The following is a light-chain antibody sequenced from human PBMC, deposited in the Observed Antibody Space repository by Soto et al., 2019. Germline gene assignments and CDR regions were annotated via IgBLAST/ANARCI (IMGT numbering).Light chain of an antibody. Sequence: EIVLAQSPATLSLSPGGRATLCCRAGQSIRNNLAWYQQRPGQSPTLLIYGASTRATGIPARFSGSGSGTEFTLTISSLQSEDFAVYYCQQYNNWPLTWTFGQGTKVDIK. CDR3: QQYNNWPLTWT. J-gene: IGKJ1*01. CDR1: QSIRNN. CDR2: GAS. V-gene: IGKV3-15*01.